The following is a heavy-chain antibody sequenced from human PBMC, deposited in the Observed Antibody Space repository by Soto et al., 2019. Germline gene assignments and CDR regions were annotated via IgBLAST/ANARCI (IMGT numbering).Heavy chain of an antibody. J-gene: IGHJ4*02. CDR2: IYHSGST. CDR3: ARESLYSSSSGFDY. V-gene: IGHV4-30-2*01. D-gene: IGHD6-6*01. Sequence: QLQLQESGSGLVKPSQTLSLTCAVSGGSISSGGYSWSWIRQPPGKGLEWIGYIYHSGSTYYNPSLKSRVTISVDRSKNQFSLKLSSVTAADTAVYYCARESLYSSSSGFDYWGQGTLVTVSS. CDR1: GGSISSGGYS.